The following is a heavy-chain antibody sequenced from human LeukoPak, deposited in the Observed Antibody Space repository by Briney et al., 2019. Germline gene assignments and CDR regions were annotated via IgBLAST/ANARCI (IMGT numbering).Heavy chain of an antibody. Sequence: PGGSLRLSCAASGFTFITYSMTWVRQAPGKGLEWVSSISSITSSYIHYADSVKGRFTISRDNVKNSLYLQMNSLRAEDTAVYYCARLGESTTDFDYWGQGTRVTVSS. V-gene: IGHV3-21*01. J-gene: IGHJ4*02. CDR3: ARLGESTTDFDY. CDR2: ISSITSSYI. D-gene: IGHD1-14*01. CDR1: GFTFITYS.